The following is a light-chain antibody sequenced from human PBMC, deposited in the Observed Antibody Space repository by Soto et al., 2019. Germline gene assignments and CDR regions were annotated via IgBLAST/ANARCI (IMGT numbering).Light chain of an antibody. V-gene: IGKV3-15*01. J-gene: IGKJ1*01. CDR3: QQYNNWPWT. Sequence: VTAKSAGTLSVYPGERATLFCRASQSVSSSYLAWYQQKPGQAPRLLIYGASTRATGIPARFSGSGSGTEFTLTISSLQSEDFAVYYCQQYNNWPWTFGQGTKVDI. CDR1: QSVSSSY. CDR2: GAS.